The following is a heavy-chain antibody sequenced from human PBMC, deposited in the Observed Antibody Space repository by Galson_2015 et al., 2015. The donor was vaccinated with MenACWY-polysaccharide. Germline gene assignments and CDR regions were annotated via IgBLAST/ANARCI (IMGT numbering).Heavy chain of an antibody. Sequence: SVKVSCKASGYTFTSYDINWVRQATGQGLEWMGWMNPNSGNTGYAQKFQGRVTMTRNTSITTAYMELSSLRSEDTAVYYCARGMESSSWCGVYYYYGMVVWGQGTAVAVSS. CDR1: GYTFTSYD. CDR3: ARGMESSSWCGVYYYYGMVV. D-gene: IGHD6-13*01. J-gene: IGHJ6*01. V-gene: IGHV1-8*01. CDR2: MNPNSGNT.